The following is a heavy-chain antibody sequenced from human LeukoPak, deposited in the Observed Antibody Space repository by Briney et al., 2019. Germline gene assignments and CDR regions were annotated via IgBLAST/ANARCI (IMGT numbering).Heavy chain of an antibody. D-gene: IGHD6-19*01. V-gene: IGHV4-39*07. CDR1: GGSISSSSYY. J-gene: IGHJ5*02. CDR3: ARVAVASRGFDP. CDR2: IYYSGST. Sequence: NPSETLSLTCTVSGGSISSSSYYWGWIRQPPGKGLDWIGSIYYSGSTYYNPSLKSRVTISVDTSKNQFSLKLSSVTAAHTAVYYCARVAVASRGFDPWGQGTLVTVSS.